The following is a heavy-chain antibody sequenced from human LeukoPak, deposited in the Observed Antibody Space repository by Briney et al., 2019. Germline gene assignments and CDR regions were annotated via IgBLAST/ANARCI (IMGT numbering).Heavy chain of an antibody. CDR3: ARARARTIAARPYYFDY. J-gene: IGHJ4*02. V-gene: IGHV1-8*03. D-gene: IGHD6-6*01. CDR2: MNPNSGNT. CDR1: GYTFTGYY. Sequence: GASVKVSCKASGYTFTGYYMHWVRQATGQGLEWMGWMNPNSGNTGYAQKFQGRVTITRSTSISTAYMELSSLRSEDTAVYYCARARARTIAARPYYFDYWGQGTLVTVSS.